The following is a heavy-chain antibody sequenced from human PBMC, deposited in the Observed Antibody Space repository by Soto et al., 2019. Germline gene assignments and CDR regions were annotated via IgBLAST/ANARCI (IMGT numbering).Heavy chain of an antibody. Sequence: LGESLKISCKASGYSFPDHWISWARQMPGKGLEWLGRIDPSDSFTNINPSFRGHVTMSVDRSTNSAFLQWSALKASDTAIFFCARRADHYASGSQDNSFDFWGQGTLVTVSS. CDR1: GYSFPDHW. J-gene: IGHJ4*02. D-gene: IGHD3-10*01. CDR2: IDPSDSFT. V-gene: IGHV5-10-1*01. CDR3: ARRADHYASGSQDNSFDF.